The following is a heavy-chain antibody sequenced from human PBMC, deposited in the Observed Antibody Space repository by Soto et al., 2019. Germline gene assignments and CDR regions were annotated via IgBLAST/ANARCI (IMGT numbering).Heavy chain of an antibody. CDR2: INPNSSGT. CDR3: ARVKAVAGGPGGY. D-gene: IGHD6-19*01. J-gene: IGHJ4*02. V-gene: IGHV1-2*04. CDR1: GYTFTGYY. Sequence: ASVKVSCKASGYTFTGYYMHWVRQAPGQGLEWMGWINPNSSGTNYAQKFQGWVTMTRDTSISTAYMELSRLRSDDTAVYYCARVKAVAGGPGGYWGQGTLVTVSS.